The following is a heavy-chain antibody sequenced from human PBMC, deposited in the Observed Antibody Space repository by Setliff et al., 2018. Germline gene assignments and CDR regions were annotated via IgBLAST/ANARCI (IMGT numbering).Heavy chain of an antibody. CDR2: ISPVGST. J-gene: IGHJ4*02. V-gene: IGHV4-34*01. CDR1: GGSGSFSGYY. Sequence: PSETLSLTCGVSGGSGSFSGYYWSWIRQPPGKGLEWIGEISPVGSTIYNPSLRGRVTMSVDTSKKRFSLNLTSVTAADTAVYYCATSGFCSAGSCYSFDDWGQGARVTVSS. CDR3: ATSGFCSAGSCYSFDD. D-gene: IGHD2-15*01.